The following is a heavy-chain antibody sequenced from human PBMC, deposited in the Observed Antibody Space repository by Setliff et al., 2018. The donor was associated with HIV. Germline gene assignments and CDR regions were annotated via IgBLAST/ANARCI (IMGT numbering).Heavy chain of an antibody. D-gene: IGHD6-13*01. V-gene: IGHV3-66*02. CDR1: GFTVSSTY. CDR2: VYSAGNT. J-gene: IGHJ4*02. CDR3: AGRRADAASFDY. Sequence: PGGSLRLSCAASGFTVSSTYMSWVRQSPVRGLEWVSVVYSAGNTYYADSVKGRFTVSRDSSKNTVYLQMTSLRPEDTAVYYCAGRRADAASFDYWGQGTLVTVSS.